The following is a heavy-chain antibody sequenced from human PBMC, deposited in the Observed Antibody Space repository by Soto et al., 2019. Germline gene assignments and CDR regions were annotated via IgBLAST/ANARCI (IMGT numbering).Heavy chain of an antibody. CDR3: ARDRDGYNYVDY. D-gene: IGHD5-12*01. V-gene: IGHV3-33*01. CDR1: GFTFSSYG. CDR2: IWYDGSNK. J-gene: IGHJ4*02. Sequence: PGGSLSLSCAASGFTFSSYGMHLVRQAPGKGLEWVAVIWYDGSNKYYADSVKGRFTISRDNSKNTLYLQMNSLRAEDTAVYYCARDRDGYNYVDYWGQGTLVTVS.